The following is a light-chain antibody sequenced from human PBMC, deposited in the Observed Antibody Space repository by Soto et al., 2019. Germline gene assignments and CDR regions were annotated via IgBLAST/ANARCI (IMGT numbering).Light chain of an antibody. CDR1: QSIDTY. J-gene: IGKJ2*01. Sequence: EIVLTQSPAALSVSPGERATLSCRASQSIDTYLAWYQQKPGQAPRPPIYGASNRATGIPARFSGSGSGTEFTLPIRSLQSEDFAVYYCQQYDQWPRGTFGQGTKLEI. V-gene: IGKV3-15*01. CDR2: GAS. CDR3: QQYDQWPRGT.